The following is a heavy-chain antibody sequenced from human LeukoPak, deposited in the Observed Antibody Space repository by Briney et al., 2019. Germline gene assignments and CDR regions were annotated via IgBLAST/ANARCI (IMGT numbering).Heavy chain of an antibody. CDR3: ARPYSNSWLLFEY. CDR2: IYPGDSDT. V-gene: IGHV5-51*01. CDR1: GYSFTNSW. J-gene: IGHJ4*02. Sequence: GESLKISCTGSGYSFTNSWIAWVRQMPGKGLEWMGIIYPGDSDTRYNPSFQGQVTMSVDNFINTAYLQWSSLKASDTAMYYCARPYSNSWLLFEYWGQGTLVTVSS. D-gene: IGHD6-13*01.